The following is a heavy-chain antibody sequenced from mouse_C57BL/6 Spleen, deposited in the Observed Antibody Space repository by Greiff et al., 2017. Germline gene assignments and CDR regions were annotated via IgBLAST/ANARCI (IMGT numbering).Heavy chain of an antibody. Sequence: VQLQQSGPELVKPGASVKISCKASGYSFTGYYMNWVKQSPEKSLEWIGEINPSTGGTTYNQKFKAKATLTVDKSSSTAYMQLKSLTSEDSAVYYCARSGSYDIYYYAMDYWGQGTSVTVSS. D-gene: IGHD2-12*01. J-gene: IGHJ4*01. CDR1: GYSFTGYY. CDR2: INPSTGGT. V-gene: IGHV1-42*01. CDR3: ARSGSYDIYYYAMDY.